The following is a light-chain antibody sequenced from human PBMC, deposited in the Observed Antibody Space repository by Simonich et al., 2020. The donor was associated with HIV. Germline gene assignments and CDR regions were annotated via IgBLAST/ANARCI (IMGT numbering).Light chain of an antibody. CDR1: QSVLSNYNNKNS. Sequence: DIVMTQSPDSLAVSLGERATINCNSSQSVLSNYNNKNSLVWYKQKPEQPPKLLIYWAATRESGVPDRFSGSGSGTDFTLTISRLQAEDVAVYYCQQYYSAPITFGGGTKVEIK. V-gene: IGKV4-1*01. CDR3: QQYYSAPIT. J-gene: IGKJ4*01. CDR2: WAA.